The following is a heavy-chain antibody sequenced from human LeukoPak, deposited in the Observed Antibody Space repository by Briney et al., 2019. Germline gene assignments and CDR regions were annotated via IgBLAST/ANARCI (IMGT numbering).Heavy chain of an antibody. CDR2: IIPILGIA. J-gene: IGHJ4*02. CDR1: GGTFSSYA. Sequence: SVKVSCKASGGTFSSYAVSWVRQAPGQGLEWMGRIIPILGIANYAQKFQGRVTITADKSTSTAYMELSSLRSEDTAVYYCARLSRGDGYNNDYWGQGTLVTVSS. CDR3: ARLSRGDGYNNDY. V-gene: IGHV1-69*04. D-gene: IGHD5-24*01.